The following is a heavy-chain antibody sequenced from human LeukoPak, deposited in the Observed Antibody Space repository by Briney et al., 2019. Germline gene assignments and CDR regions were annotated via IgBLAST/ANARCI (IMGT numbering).Heavy chain of an antibody. CDR2: ISAYNGNT. Sequence: GASVKVSCKASGYTFTGYYMHWVRQAPGQGLEWMGWISAYNGNTNYAQKLQGRVTMTTDTSTSTAYMELRSLRSDDTAVYYCARAGGGQWLAPIGYWGQGTLVTVSS. V-gene: IGHV1-18*04. CDR1: GYTFTGYY. J-gene: IGHJ4*02. CDR3: ARAGGGQWLAPIGY. D-gene: IGHD6-19*01.